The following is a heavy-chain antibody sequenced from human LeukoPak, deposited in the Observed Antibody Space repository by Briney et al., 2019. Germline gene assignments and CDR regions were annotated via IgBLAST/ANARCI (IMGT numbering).Heavy chain of an antibody. Sequence: GESLKISCKGSGYSFTSYWIGWVRQMPGKGLEWMGIIYPGDSDTRYSPSFQGQVSISADKSISTAYLQWSSLKASDTAVYYCGRLQGISSSPFDYWGQGTLVTVSS. CDR3: GRLQGISSSPFDY. CDR2: IYPGDSDT. D-gene: IGHD6-6*01. CDR1: GYSFTSYW. J-gene: IGHJ4*02. V-gene: IGHV5-51*01.